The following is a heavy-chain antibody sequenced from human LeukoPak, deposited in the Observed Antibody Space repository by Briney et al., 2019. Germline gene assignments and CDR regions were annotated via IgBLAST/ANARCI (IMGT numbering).Heavy chain of an antibody. CDR1: GFTFSSYW. V-gene: IGHV3-7*03. D-gene: IGHD2-15*01. CDR3: ARDQYCSGGSCYSEGFDY. Sequence: PGGSLRLSCAASGFTFSSYWMSWVRQAPGKGLEWVANIKQDGSEKYYVDSVKGRFTISRDNAKNSLYLQMNSLRAEDTAVYYCARDQYCSGGSCYSEGFDYWGQGTLVTVSS. CDR2: IKQDGSEK. J-gene: IGHJ4*02.